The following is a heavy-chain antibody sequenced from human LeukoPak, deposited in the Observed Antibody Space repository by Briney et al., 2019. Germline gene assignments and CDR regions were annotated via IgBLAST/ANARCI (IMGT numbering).Heavy chain of an antibody. Sequence: PSETLSLTCTVSGGTISSRHWSWIRQPPGKGLEWIGYIYYSGNTNYNPSLKSRVTISVDTSKTQFSLKLSSVTAADTAVYYCARHRLLGGDILWGQGTLVTVSS. CDR3: ARHRLLGGDIL. CDR1: GGTISSRH. D-gene: IGHD5-12*01. CDR2: IYYSGNT. V-gene: IGHV4-59*08. J-gene: IGHJ4*02.